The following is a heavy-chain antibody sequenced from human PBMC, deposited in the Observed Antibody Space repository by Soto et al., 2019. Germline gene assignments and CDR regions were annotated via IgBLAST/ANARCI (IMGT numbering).Heavy chain of an antibody. CDR2: IKGDGSIT. D-gene: IGHD3-10*01. J-gene: IGHJ4*02. V-gene: IGHV3-74*01. CDR3: AGGGHAGAGIYYLGD. CDR1: GISFSTYW. Sequence: EVQLVEAGGGLVQSGGSLRLSCTASGISFSTYWMHWVRQAPGKGLVWISRIKGDGSITNYADSVRGRFTISRDNAKNILYSQVNSLRDEDTAVYYCAGGGHAGAGIYYLGDWCQGTLVSVSS.